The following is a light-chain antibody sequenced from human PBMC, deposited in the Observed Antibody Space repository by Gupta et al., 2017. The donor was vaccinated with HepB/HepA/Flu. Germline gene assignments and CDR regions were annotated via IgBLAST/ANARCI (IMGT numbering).Light chain of an antibody. CDR1: RSVSSY. J-gene: IGKJ4*01. Sequence: EIVLTQSPATLSLSPGERATLSCRASRSVSSYLAWYQQKPGQAPRLLIYDASNRATGIPARFSGSGSGTDFTLTISSLEPEDFAVYYCQQRSNWPPGNTFGGGTKVEIK. CDR2: DAS. V-gene: IGKV3-11*01. CDR3: QQRSNWPPGNT.